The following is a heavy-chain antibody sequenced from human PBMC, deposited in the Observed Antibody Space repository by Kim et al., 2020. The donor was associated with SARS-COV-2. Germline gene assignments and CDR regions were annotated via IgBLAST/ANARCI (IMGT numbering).Heavy chain of an antibody. CDR1: GGSFSGYY. J-gene: IGHJ5*02. CDR3: VRGPYSSSRYGTPPWFDL. Sequence: SETLSLTCAVYGGSFSGYYLSWIRQPPGKWLEWIGEINHSGRTNYNPSFKSRVTISVDTSKTQFSLKLSSLTAADTPAYSFVRGPYSSSRYGTPPWFDL. CDR2: INHSGRT. D-gene: IGHD6-13*01. V-gene: IGHV4-34*01.